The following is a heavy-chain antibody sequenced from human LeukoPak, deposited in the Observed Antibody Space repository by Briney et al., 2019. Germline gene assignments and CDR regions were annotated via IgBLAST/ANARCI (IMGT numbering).Heavy chain of an antibody. D-gene: IGHD5-18*01. Sequence: GSLRLSCAASGFTVSSKYMSWVRQAPGKGLEWVSVIYSGGSTYYADSVKGRFTISRDNSKNTLYLQMNSLRDEDTAVYYCARHGYSYGRIDYWGQGTLVTVSS. J-gene: IGHJ4*02. CDR1: GFTVSSKY. CDR3: ARHGYSYGRIDY. CDR2: IYSGGST. V-gene: IGHV3-53*01.